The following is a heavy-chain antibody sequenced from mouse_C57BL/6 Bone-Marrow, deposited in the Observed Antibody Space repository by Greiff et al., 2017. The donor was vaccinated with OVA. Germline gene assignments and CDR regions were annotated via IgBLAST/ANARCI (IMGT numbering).Heavy chain of an antibody. CDR3: ALQLRLRLAY. Sequence: VKLQQSGSELRSPGSSVKLSCKDFDSEVFPIAYMSWVRQKPGHGFEWIGGILPSIGRTIYGEKFEDKATLDADTLSNTAYLELNSLTSEDSAIYYCALQLRLRLAYWGQGTLVTVSA. D-gene: IGHD3-2*02. CDR1: DSEVFPIAY. V-gene: IGHV15-2*01. J-gene: IGHJ3*01. CDR2: ILPSIGRT.